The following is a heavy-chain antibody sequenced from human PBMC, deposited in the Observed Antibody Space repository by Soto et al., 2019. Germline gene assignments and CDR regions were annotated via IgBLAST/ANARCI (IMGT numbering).Heavy chain of an antibody. Sequence: GSLRLSCAASGFTFSNAWMTWVRQAPGKGLEYVSTVSSHGGSTYYADSVKGRFTISRDNSKNTLYLQMSSLRPEDTAVYYCVKTLQYSYGLPHWGQGTLVTVSS. CDR3: VKTLQYSYGLPH. J-gene: IGHJ4*02. V-gene: IGHV3-64D*06. D-gene: IGHD5-18*01. CDR2: VSSHGGST. CDR1: GFTFSNAW.